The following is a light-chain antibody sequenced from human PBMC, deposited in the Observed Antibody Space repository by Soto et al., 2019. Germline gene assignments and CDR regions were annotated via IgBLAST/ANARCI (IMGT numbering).Light chain of an antibody. J-gene: IGKJ5*01. CDR2: DTS. Sequence: EIVLTQSPGTLSLSPGERPTLSCRASQTLSNSFIAWYQQKPGQAPRLLIYDTSSRATGVPDRYSASGSGTDFTLTISRLEPEDFAVYYCQQYGNSPITFGQGTRLEIK. CDR3: QQYGNSPIT. V-gene: IGKV3-20*01. CDR1: QTLSNSF.